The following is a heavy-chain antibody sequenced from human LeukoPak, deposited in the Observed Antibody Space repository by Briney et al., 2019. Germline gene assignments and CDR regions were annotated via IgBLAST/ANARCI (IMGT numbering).Heavy chain of an antibody. CDR1: GGSFSGYY. V-gene: IGHV4-34*01. CDR2: INHSGST. CDR3: ARGSSRLIAAAGTGFDY. D-gene: IGHD6-13*01. J-gene: IGHJ4*02. Sequence: PSETLSLTCAVYGGSFSGYYWSWIRQPPGKGLELIGEINHSGSTNYNPSLKSRVTISVDTSKNQFSLKLSSVTAADTAVYYCARGSSRLIAAAGTGFDYWGQGTLVTVSS.